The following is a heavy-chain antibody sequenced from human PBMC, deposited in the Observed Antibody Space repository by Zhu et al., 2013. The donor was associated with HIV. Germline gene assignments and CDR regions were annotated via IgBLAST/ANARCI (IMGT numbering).Heavy chain of an antibody. CDR3: ARVGLLWFRELTYYYYDMDV. J-gene: IGHJ6*02. D-gene: IGHD3-10*01. Sequence: QVQLVQSGAEVKKPGASVKVSCKASGYTFTSDDINWVRQATGQGLEWMGWMNPNSGNTGYAQKFQGRVTMTRNTSISTAYMELSSLRSEDTAVYYCARVGLLWFRELTYYYYDMDVWGQGTTVTVSS. CDR1: GYTFTSDD. V-gene: IGHV1-8*01. CDR2: MNPNSGNT.